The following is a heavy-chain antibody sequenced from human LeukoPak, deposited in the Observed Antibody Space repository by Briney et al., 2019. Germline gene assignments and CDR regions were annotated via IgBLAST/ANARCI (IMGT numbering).Heavy chain of an antibody. Sequence: ASVKVSCKASGYTFTSYYMHWVRQAPGQGLEWMGIINPSGGSTSYAQKFQGRVTMTRDTSTSTVYMELSSLRSEDTAVYYCAKDLPLGAAAGVYNWFDPWGQGTLVTVSS. D-gene: IGHD6-13*01. CDR1: GYTFTSYY. J-gene: IGHJ5*02. CDR2: INPSGGST. CDR3: AKDLPLGAAAGVYNWFDP. V-gene: IGHV1-46*01.